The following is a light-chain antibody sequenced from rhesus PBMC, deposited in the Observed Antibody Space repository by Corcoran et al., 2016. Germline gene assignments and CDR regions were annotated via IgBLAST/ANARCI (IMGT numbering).Light chain of an antibody. CDR1: QGIASW. J-gene: IGKJ3*01. Sequence: DIQMTQSPSSLSASVGDTVIITCQASQGIASWLACYPQRPGKAPKLQIYKASSLQSGVPSRFSGSESGTDFILIIRNLQPEDFAIYYCLQYDSSPFTFGPGTKVEIK. V-gene: IGKV1-22*01. CDR3: LQYDSSPFT. CDR2: KAS.